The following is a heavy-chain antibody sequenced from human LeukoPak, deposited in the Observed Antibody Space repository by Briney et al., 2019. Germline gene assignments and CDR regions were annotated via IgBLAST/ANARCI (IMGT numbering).Heavy chain of an antibody. CDR2: IHYDGTNE. Sequence: GGSLRLSCAASGFTFSSYGMHWVRQAPGKGLEWVAFIHYDGTNEYYADSVKGRFTISRDNSKNTLYLQMNSLRAGDTAVYYCAKPHFDDWGQGTLVTVSS. V-gene: IGHV3-30*02. CDR3: AKPHFDD. J-gene: IGHJ4*02. CDR1: GFTFSSYG.